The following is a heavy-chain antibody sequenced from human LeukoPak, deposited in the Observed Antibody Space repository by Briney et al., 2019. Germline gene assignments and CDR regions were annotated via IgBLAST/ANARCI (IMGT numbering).Heavy chain of an antibody. CDR2: IKQDGSEK. CDR3: ARAGQYIVVVPAAMSRVDY. Sequence: GGSLRLYCAASGFTFSSYWMSWVRQAPGKGLEWVANIKQDGSEKYYVDSVKGRFTISRDNAKNSLYLQMNSLRAEDTAVYYCARAGQYIVVVPAAMSRVDYWGQGTLVTVSS. D-gene: IGHD2-2*01. V-gene: IGHV3-7*01. CDR1: GFTFSSYW. J-gene: IGHJ4*02.